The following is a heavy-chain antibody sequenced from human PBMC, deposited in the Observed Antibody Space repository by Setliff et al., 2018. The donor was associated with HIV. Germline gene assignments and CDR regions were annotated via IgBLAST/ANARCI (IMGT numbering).Heavy chain of an antibody. Sequence: GGSLRLSCATSGFSLRTYGLHWVRQAPGKGLEWVAVISQDASKDYYADSVRGRFTISRENANNSLYLQMNSLRAEDTAAYYCARVVEGSHQVSLYYYYYYYMDVWDKGTTVTVSS. CDR3: ARVVEGSHQVSLYYYYYYYMDV. CDR2: ISQDASKD. CDR1: GFSLRTYG. D-gene: IGHD3-3*01. J-gene: IGHJ6*03. V-gene: IGHV3-30*12.